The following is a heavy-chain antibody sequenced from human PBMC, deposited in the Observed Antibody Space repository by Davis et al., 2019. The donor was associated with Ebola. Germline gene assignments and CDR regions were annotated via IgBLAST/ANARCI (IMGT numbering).Heavy chain of an antibody. Sequence: MPSETLSLTCAVYGGSFSVYYWSWIRQPPGKGLEWIGEINHSGGTNYSPSLKSRVTVSVDTSKNQFSLKLSSVTAADTAVYYCARSRWFRGRDAFDIWGQGTMVTVSS. J-gene: IGHJ3*02. CDR2: INHSGGT. CDR1: GGSFSVYY. V-gene: IGHV4-34*01. D-gene: IGHD3-10*01. CDR3: ARSRWFRGRDAFDI.